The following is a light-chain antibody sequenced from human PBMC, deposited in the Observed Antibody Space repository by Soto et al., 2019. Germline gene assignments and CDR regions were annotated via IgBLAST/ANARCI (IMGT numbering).Light chain of an antibody. CDR2: QAS. CDR3: MQGTRWPFT. J-gene: IGKJ2*01. V-gene: IGKV2-30*02. CDR1: QSPVHSNGNIY. Sequence: DVVMTQSPLSLPVTLGQPASISCSSSQSPVHSNGNIYLTWFQQRPGQSPRRLIYQASKRDYGVPDRFSGSGSGTNFTLEINRVEAEDVGVYSCMQGTRWPFTFGQGTKLEIK.